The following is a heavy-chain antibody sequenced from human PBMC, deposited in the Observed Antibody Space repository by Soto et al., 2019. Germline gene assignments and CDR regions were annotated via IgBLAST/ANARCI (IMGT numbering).Heavy chain of an antibody. Sequence: QVQLVQSGAEVKKPGSSVKVSCKASGGTFSSYTISWVRQAPGQGLEWMGRIIPILGIANYAQKFQGRVTITADKSTSTAYMELSSLRSEDTAVYYCEREVVVVVYGMDVWGQGTTVTVSS. CDR1: GGTFSSYT. D-gene: IGHD2-15*01. CDR3: EREVVVVVYGMDV. CDR2: IIPILGIA. J-gene: IGHJ6*02. V-gene: IGHV1-69*08.